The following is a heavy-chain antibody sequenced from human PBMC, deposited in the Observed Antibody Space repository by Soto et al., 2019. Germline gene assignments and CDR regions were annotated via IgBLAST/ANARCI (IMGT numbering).Heavy chain of an antibody. J-gene: IGHJ4*02. CDR1: GGSISSYY. CDR2: IYYSGST. V-gene: IGHV4-59*01. Sequence: QVQLQESGPGLVKPSETXSLXXXVSGGSISSYYWSWIRQPPGKGLEWIGYIYYSGSTNYNPSLKSRVTISVDTSKNQFSLKLSSVTAADTAXXXXXXXXXXXXXPSGYWGQGTLVTVSS. CDR3: XXXXXXXXXPSGY.